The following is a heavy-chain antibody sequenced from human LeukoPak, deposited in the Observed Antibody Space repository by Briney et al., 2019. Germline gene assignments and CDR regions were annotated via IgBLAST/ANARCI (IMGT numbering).Heavy chain of an antibody. CDR1: GFTFSSYA. Sequence: SLRLSCAASGFTFSSYAMHWVRQAPGKGLEWVSVLYSSFSTYYADSAKGRFTISRDNSKNTLYLEMNSLRAEDTAVYYCARAQTSGSFRFDDWGQGTLVTVSS. CDR2: LYSSFST. CDR3: ARAQTSGSFRFDD. V-gene: IGHV3-53*01. D-gene: IGHD1-26*01. J-gene: IGHJ4*02.